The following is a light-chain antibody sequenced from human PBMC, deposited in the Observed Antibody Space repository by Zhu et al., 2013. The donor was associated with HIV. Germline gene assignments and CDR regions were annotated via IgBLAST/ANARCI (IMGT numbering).Light chain of an antibody. J-gene: IGKJ2*01. CDR1: QSVLSSSNNKNY. CDR3: QQYYSGPRT. V-gene: IGKV4-1*01. CDR2: WAS. Sequence: DIVMTQSPDSLAVSLGERATVNCKSSQSVLSSSNNKNYLAWYQQKPGQSPKLLIYWASTRESGVPDRFSGSGSGTDFTLTISSLLAEDVAVYYCQQYYSGPRTFGQGTKLEIK.